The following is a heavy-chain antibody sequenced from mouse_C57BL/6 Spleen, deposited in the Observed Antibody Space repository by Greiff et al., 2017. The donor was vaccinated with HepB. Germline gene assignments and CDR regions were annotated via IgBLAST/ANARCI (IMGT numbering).Heavy chain of an antibody. Sequence: QVQLQQSGTELVKPGASVKLSCKASGYTFTSYWMHWVKQRPGQGLEWIGNINPSNGGTNYNEKFKSKATLTVDKSSSTAYMQLSSLTSEDSAVYYCARADYYGSPWFAYWGQGTLVTVSA. J-gene: IGHJ3*01. V-gene: IGHV1-53*01. CDR1: GYTFTSYW. CDR3: ARADYYGSPWFAY. D-gene: IGHD1-1*01. CDR2: INPSNGGT.